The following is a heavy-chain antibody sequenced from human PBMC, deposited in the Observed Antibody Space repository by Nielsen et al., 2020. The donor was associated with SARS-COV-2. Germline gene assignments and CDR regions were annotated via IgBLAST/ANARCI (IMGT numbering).Heavy chain of an antibody. CDR2: ISSSSSYI. D-gene: IGHD6-19*01. Sequence: GESLKISCAASGFTFSSYSMNWVRQAPGKGLEWVSSISSSSSYIYYADSVKGRFTISRDNAKNSLYLQMNSLRAEDTAVYYCAKDAGGYSSGWYFDYWGQGTLVTVSS. CDR3: AKDAGGYSSGWYFDY. CDR1: GFTFSSYS. V-gene: IGHV3-21*01. J-gene: IGHJ4*02.